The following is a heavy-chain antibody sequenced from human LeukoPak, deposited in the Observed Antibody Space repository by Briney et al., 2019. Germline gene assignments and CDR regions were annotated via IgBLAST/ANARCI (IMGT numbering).Heavy chain of an antibody. V-gene: IGHV4-59*02. CDR3: ARDSRGGGPDFDY. J-gene: IGHJ4*02. CDR2: IYYSGST. D-gene: IGHD3-16*01. Sequence: SETLSLTCTVSGGSVSSYYWSWIRQPPGKGLEWIGYIYYSGSTNYSPSLESRVTISIDTSRNQFSLDLNSVTAADTAVYYCARDSRGGGPDFDYWGQGTLVTVSS. CDR1: GGSVSSYY.